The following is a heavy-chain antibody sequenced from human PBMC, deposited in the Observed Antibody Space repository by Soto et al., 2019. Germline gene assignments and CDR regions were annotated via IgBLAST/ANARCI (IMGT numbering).Heavy chain of an antibody. CDR1: GFTFSNYW. J-gene: IGHJ4*02. D-gene: IGHD1-26*01. Sequence: EVQLVESGGDLVQPGGPLRLSCAASGFTFSNYWMHWVREAPGKGLVWVSQINSDGSSTTYADSVKGRFTISRDNAKNTLYLQMNSLRVDDTAVYYCVRDDFGLGIDYWGLGTLFTVSS. CDR2: INSDGSST. CDR3: VRDDFGLGIDY. V-gene: IGHV3-74*01.